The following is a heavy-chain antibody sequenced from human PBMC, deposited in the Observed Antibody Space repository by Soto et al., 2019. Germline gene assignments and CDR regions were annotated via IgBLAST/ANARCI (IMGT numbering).Heavy chain of an antibody. CDR2: TYYRSKWYN. D-gene: IGHD5-18*01. V-gene: IGHV6-1*01. Sequence: QVQLQQSGPGLVKPSQTLSLTCAISGDSVSSNSAAWNWIRQSPSRGLEWLGRTYYRSKWYNDYAVSVKSRITINPDTSKNQFSLQLNSVTPEDTAVYYCARDPGAKRGYSYAVLPPPYNWFDPWGQGTLVTVSS. CDR3: ARDPGAKRGYSYAVLPPPYNWFDP. CDR1: GDSVSSNSAA. J-gene: IGHJ5*02.